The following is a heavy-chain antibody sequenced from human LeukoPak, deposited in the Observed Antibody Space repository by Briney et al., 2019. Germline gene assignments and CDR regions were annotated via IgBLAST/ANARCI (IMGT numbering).Heavy chain of an antibody. CDR2: IWYDGSNK. D-gene: IGHD5-24*01. J-gene: IGHJ6*02. CDR1: GFTFSSYG. Sequence: GRSLRLSCAASGFTFSSYGMHWVRQAPGKGLEWVAVIWYDGSNKYYADSVKGRFTISRDNSKNTLYLQMDSLRAEDTAVYYCARESQRWLQLGYYYGMDVWGQGTTVTVSS. V-gene: IGHV3-33*01. CDR3: ARESQRWLQLGYYYGMDV.